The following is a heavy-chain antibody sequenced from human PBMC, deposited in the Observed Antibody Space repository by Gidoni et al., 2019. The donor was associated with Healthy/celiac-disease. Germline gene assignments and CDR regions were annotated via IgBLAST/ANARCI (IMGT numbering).Heavy chain of an antibody. CDR1: GFTFSSYS. CDR3: ARGHRYCGGDCYGH. D-gene: IGHD2-21*02. V-gene: IGHV3-48*01. CDR2: ISSSSSTI. J-gene: IGHJ4*02. Sequence: EVQLVESGGGLVQPGGSLRRSCAASGFTFSSYSMNWVRQAPGKGLEWVSSISSSSSTIYYADSVKGRFTISRDNAKNSLYLQMNSLRAEDTAVYYCARGHRYCGGDCYGHWGQGTLVTVSS.